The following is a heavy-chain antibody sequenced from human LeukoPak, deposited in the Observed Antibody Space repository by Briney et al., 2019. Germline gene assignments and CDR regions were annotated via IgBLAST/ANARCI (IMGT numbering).Heavy chain of an antibody. V-gene: IGHV1-69*13. D-gene: IGHD2-2*01. CDR2: IIPIFGTA. CDR3: ALIVVVPAATDY. CDR1: GGTFSSYA. J-gene: IGHJ4*02. Sequence: ASVKVSCKASGGTFSSYAISWVRQAPGQGLEWMGGIIPIFGTANYAQKFQGRVTITADESTSTAYMELSSLGSGDTAVYYCALIVVVPAATDYWGQGTLVTVSS.